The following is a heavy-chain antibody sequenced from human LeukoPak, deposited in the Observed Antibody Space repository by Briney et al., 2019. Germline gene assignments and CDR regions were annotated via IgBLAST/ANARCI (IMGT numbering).Heavy chain of an antibody. V-gene: IGHV4-34*01. CDR2: INHSGST. CDR3: ARDKYSSSS. Sequence: SETLSLTCAVYGGSFSGYYWSWIRQPPGKGLEWIGEINHSGSTNYNPSLKSRVTISVDTSKNQFSLKLSSVTAADTAVYYCARDKYSSSSWGQGTTVTVSS. D-gene: IGHD6-6*01. CDR1: GGSFSGYY. J-gene: IGHJ1*01.